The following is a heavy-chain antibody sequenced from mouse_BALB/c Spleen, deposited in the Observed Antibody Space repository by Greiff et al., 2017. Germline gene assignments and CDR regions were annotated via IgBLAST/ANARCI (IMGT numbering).Heavy chain of an antibody. J-gene: IGHJ3*01. CDR3: ARQYGNYEAWFAY. Sequence: VKLVESGPDLVAPSQSLSITCTVSGFSLTSYGVHWVRQPPGKGLEWLVVIWSDGSTTYNSALKSRLSISKDNSKSQVFLKMNSLQTDDTAMYYCARQYGNYEAWFAYWGQGTLVTVSA. CDR2: IWSDGST. D-gene: IGHD2-1*01. CDR1: GFSLTSYG. V-gene: IGHV2-6-2*01.